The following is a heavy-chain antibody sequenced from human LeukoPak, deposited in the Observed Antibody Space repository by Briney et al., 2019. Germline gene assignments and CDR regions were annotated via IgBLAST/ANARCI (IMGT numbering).Heavy chain of an antibody. V-gene: IGHV4-59*01. Sequence: SETLSLTCTVTDGSISSYYWSWIRQPPGKGLEWIGHIYDSGSTNYNPSLKSRVTISVDTSKNQFSLKLSSVTAADTAVYYCARHDVVSRAFDIWGPGTVVTVSS. J-gene: IGHJ3*02. CDR1: DGSISSYY. CDR2: IYDSGST. D-gene: IGHD2-15*01. CDR3: ARHDVVSRAFDI.